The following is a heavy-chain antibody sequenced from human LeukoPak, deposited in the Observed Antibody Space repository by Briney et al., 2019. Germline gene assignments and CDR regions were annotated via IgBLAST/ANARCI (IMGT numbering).Heavy chain of an antibody. Sequence: SETLSLTCTVSGGSISRSSYYWGWIRQPPGKGLEWIGSIYDSGSTYYNPSLRSRVTISVDTSKNQFSLKLSSVTAADTAVYYCAKDYGDYSLAWGQGTLVTVSP. D-gene: IGHD4-17*01. CDR3: AKDYGDYSLA. J-gene: IGHJ5*02. CDR2: IYDSGST. CDR1: GGSISRSSYY. V-gene: IGHV4-39*02.